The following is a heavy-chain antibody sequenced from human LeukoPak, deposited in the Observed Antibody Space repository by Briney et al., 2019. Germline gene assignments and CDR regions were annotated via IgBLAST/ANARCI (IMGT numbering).Heavy chain of an antibody. Sequence: RGSLRLSCAASGFTFSSYAMSWVRQAPGKGLEWVSAISGSGGSTYYADSVKGRFTISRDNSKNTLYLQMNSLRAEDTAVYYCAKVSYGDYGGFDYWGQGTLVTVSS. D-gene: IGHD4-17*01. CDR3: AKVSYGDYGGFDY. CDR1: GFTFSSYA. J-gene: IGHJ4*02. V-gene: IGHV3-23*01. CDR2: ISGSGGST.